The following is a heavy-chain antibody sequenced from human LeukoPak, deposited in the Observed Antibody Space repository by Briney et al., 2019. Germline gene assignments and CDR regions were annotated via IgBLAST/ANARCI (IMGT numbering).Heavy chain of an antibody. CDR2: ISSSGSTI. D-gene: IGHD3-22*01. J-gene: IGHJ4*02. V-gene: IGHV3-48*03. CDR3: ARAYYDSSGYS. Sequence: GGSLRLSCAASGFTFSSYEMSWVRQAPGKGLEWVSYISSSGSTIYYADSVKGRFTISRDNAKNSLYLQTNSLRAEDTAVYYCARAYYDSSGYSWGQGTLVTVSS. CDR1: GFTFSSYE.